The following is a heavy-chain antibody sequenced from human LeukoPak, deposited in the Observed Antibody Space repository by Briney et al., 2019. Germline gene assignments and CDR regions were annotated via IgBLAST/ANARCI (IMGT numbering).Heavy chain of an antibody. D-gene: IGHD5-12*01. CDR3: ARDIVATEGVDY. CDR2: ISSSSSYI. J-gene: IGHJ4*02. V-gene: IGHV3-21*01. Sequence: PGGSLRLSCAASGFTFSSYSMNWVRQAPGKGLEWVSSISSSSSYIYYADSVKGRFTVSRDNAKNSLYLQMNSLRAEDTAVYYCARDIVATEGVDYWGQGTLVTVSS. CDR1: GFTFSSYS.